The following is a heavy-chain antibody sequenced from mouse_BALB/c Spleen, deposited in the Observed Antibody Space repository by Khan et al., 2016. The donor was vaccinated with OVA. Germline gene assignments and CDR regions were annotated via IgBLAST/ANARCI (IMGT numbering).Heavy chain of an antibody. CDR3: ARGRYRYPFAY. J-gene: IGHJ3*01. CDR1: GYSITSDYA. D-gene: IGHD2-14*01. Sequence: VKLLESGPGLVKPSQSLSLTCTVTGYSITSDYAWNWIRQFPGNKLEWMGYISYSGSTSYNPSLKSRISITRDTSKNQFFLQLNSVTTEDTATYYCARGRYRYPFAYWGQGTLVTVSA. CDR2: ISYSGST. V-gene: IGHV3-2*02.